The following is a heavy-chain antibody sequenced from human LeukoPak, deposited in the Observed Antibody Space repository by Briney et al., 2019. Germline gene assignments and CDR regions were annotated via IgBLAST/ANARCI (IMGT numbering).Heavy chain of an antibody. J-gene: IGHJ4*02. CDR1: GFTFSSSG. CDR3: ARSSSNGNHVFDY. Sequence: GNSLRLSCAASGFTFSSSGMHWVRQPPGKGLEWVAVIWYDGSNRYYADPVNGRFTVSRDNSKNTLYLQMNSLRAEDTAVYYCARSSSNGNHVFDYWGQGTTVTVSS. V-gene: IGHV3-33*01. CDR2: IWYDGSNR. D-gene: IGHD6-13*01.